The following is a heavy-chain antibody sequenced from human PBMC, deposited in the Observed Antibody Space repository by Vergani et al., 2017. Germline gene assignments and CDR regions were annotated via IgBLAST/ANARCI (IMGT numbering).Heavy chain of an antibody. J-gene: IGHJ6*02. D-gene: IGHD1-20*01. CDR2: IIPILGIA. CDR1: GGTFSSYT. CDR3: ARVSITGTTGGYYGMDV. Sequence: QVQLVQSGAEVKKPGSSVKVSCKASGGTFSSYTISWVRQAPGQGLEWMGRIIPILGIANYAQQFQGRVTITADKSTSTAYMELSSLRSEDTAVYYCARVSITGTTGGYYGMDVWGQGTTVTVSS. V-gene: IGHV1-69*02.